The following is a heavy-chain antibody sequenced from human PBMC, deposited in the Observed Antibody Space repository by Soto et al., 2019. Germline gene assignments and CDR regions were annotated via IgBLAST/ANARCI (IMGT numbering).Heavy chain of an antibody. CDR1: GGSFSGYY. V-gene: IGHV4-34*01. Sequence: PSETLSLTCAVYGGSFSGYYWSWIRQPPGKGLGWIGEINHSGSTNYNPSLKSRVTISVDTSKNQFSLKLSSVTAADTAVYYCARFGQWLVRDSPFDYWGQGTLVTVSS. J-gene: IGHJ4*02. D-gene: IGHD6-19*01. CDR3: ARFGQWLVRDSPFDY. CDR2: INHSGST.